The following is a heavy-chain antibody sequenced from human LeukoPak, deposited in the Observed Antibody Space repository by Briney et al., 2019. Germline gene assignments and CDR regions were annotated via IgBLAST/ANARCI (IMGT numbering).Heavy chain of an antibody. CDR3: ARQLVRGVIKALNWFDP. Sequence: SETLSLTCAVYGGSFSGYYWSWIRQPPGKGLEWIGEINHSGSTNYNPSLKSRVTISVDTSKNQFSLKLSSVTAADTAVYYCARQLVRGVIKALNWFDPWGRGTLVTVSS. CDR2: INHSGST. D-gene: IGHD3-10*01. V-gene: IGHV4-34*01. J-gene: IGHJ5*02. CDR1: GGSFSGYY.